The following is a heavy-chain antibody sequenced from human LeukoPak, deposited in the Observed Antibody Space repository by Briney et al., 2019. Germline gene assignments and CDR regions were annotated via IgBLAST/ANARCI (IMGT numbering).Heavy chain of an antibody. V-gene: IGHV3-74*01. CDR1: GFPFSNYW. D-gene: IGHD2-8*01. Sequence: GGSLRLSCTLSGFPFSNYWVHWVPHARGKGVVWVSRINSDGSRTSYADSVRGRFTISRDNAKKTLYLQMNSLRAEDTAVYYCARDIAVSPYDGFDMWGQGTMVTVSS. J-gene: IGHJ3*02. CDR3: ARDIAVSPYDGFDM. CDR2: INSDGSRT.